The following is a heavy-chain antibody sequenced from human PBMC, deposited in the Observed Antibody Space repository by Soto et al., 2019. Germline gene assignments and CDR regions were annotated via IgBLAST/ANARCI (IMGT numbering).Heavy chain of an antibody. CDR2: INPNSGGT. D-gene: IGHD3-3*01. V-gene: IGHV1-2*02. Sequence: ASVKVSCKASGYTFTGYYMHWVRQAPGQGLEWMGWINPNSGGTNYAQKFQGRVTMTRDTSISTAYMELSRLRSDDTAVYYCAIRNDFWSGYYPYWGQGTLGTVS. CDR3: AIRNDFWSGYYPY. J-gene: IGHJ4*02. CDR1: GYTFTGYY.